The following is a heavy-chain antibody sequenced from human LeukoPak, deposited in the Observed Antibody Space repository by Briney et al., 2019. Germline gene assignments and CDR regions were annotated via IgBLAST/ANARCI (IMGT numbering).Heavy chain of an antibody. Sequence: PSETLSLTCAVSGDSIRGDSWWIWVRQAPGKGLEWIGERYHDGRRTYNPSLKSRVSISLDESENQFSLELTSVTAADTAVYFCAREKGYLMEVDVWGQETTVTVSS. CDR3: AREKGYLMEVDV. J-gene: IGHJ6*02. CDR1: GDSIRGDSW. D-gene: IGHD6-13*01. CDR2: RYHDGRR. V-gene: IGHV4-4*02.